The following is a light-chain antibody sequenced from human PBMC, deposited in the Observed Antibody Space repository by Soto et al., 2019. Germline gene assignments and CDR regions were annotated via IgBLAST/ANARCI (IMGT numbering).Light chain of an antibody. J-gene: IGLJ3*02. CDR1: SSNIGAGYD. CDR2: GDT. V-gene: IGLV1-40*01. CDR3: QSYDSSLSGSV. Sequence: QSVLTQPPSVSGAPGQTVTISCTGSSSNIGAGYDVSWYQQLPGTAPKLLIFGDTNRPSGVPDRFSGSHSGASASLAISGLQAEDGGDYYCQSYDSSLSGSVFGGGTKLTVL.